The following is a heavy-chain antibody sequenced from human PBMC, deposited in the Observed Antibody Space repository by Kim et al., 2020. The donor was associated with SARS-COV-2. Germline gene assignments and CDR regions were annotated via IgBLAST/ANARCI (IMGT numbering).Heavy chain of an antibody. Sequence: ASVKVSCKASGYTFTSYDINWVRQATGQGLEWMGWMNPNSGNTGYAQKFQGRVTMTRNTSISTAYMELSSLRSEDTAVYYCARGQLKPRPAAKLSWFDPWGQGTLVTVSS. CDR3: ARGQLKPRPAAKLSWFDP. V-gene: IGHV1-8*01. J-gene: IGHJ5*02. CDR1: GYTFTSYD. D-gene: IGHD2-2*01. CDR2: MNPNSGNT.